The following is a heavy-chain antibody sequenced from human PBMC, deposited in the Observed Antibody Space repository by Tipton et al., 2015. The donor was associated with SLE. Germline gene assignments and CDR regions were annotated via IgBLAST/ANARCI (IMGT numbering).Heavy chain of an antibody. V-gene: IGHV3-23*01. Sequence: SLRLSCAASGFTFSSHAMSWVRQAPGKGLEWVSGISASGGTTYYADSVKGRFTISRDNSRRTLYLQMNSLRAEDTAVYYCAKDPKFFYGARYYFDYWGQGTLVTVSS. CDR3: AKDPKFFYGARYYFDY. J-gene: IGHJ4*02. CDR1: GFTFSSHA. D-gene: IGHD4-17*01. CDR2: ISASGGTT.